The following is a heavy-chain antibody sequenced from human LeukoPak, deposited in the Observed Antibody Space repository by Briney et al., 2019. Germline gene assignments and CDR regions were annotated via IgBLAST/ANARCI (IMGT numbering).Heavy chain of an antibody. J-gene: IGHJ6*03. V-gene: IGHV1-46*01. CDR3: ARGGKRGGEYYYMDV. CDR2: IDPSGGST. Sequence: ASVKVSCKASGYTFTSYYMHWVRQAPGQGLEWMGIIDPSGGSTSYAQKFQGRVTMTRDTSTSTVYMELSSLRSEDTAVYYCARGGKRGGEYYYMDVWGKGTTVTVSS. CDR1: GYTFTSYY. D-gene: IGHD3-10*01.